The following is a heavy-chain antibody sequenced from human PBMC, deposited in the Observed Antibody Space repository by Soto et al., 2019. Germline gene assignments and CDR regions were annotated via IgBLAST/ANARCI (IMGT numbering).Heavy chain of an antibody. J-gene: IGHJ6*03. CDR1: GFTFSSYG. Sequence: PGGSLRLSCAASGFTFSSYGMHWVRQAPGKGLEWVAVISYDGSNKYYADSVKGRFTISRDNSKNTLYLQMNSLRAGDTAVYYCAKGHYYMDVWGKGTTVTVSS. CDR2: ISYDGSNK. V-gene: IGHV3-30*18. CDR3: AKGHYYMDV.